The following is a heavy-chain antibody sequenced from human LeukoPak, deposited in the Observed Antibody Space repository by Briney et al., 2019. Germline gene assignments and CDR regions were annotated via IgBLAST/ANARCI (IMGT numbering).Heavy chain of an antibody. J-gene: IGHJ6*02. Sequence: PSETLSLTCAVYGGSFSGYYWSWIRQPPGKGLEWIGYIYYSGSTYYNPSLKSRVTISVDTSKNQFSLKLSSVTAADTAVYYCARESSDRNYYYYGMDVWGQGTTVTVSS. CDR1: GGSFSGYY. D-gene: IGHD2-21*02. CDR3: ARESSDRNYYYYGMDV. V-gene: IGHV4-34*09. CDR2: IYYSGST.